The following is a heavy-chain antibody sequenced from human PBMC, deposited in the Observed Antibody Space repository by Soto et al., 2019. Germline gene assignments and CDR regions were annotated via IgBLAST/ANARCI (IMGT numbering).Heavy chain of an antibody. V-gene: IGHV3-53*01. CDR2: IYSGGST. CDR3: ARERRGGYCSGGSCYYYYGMDV. J-gene: IGHJ6*02. D-gene: IGHD2-15*01. CDR1: GFTVSSNY. Sequence: EVQLVESGGGLIQPGGSLRLSCAASGFTVSSNYMSWVRQAPGKGLEWVSVIYSGGSTYYADSVKGRFTISRDNSKNTLYLQMNSLRAEDTAVYYCARERRGGYCSGGSCYYYYGMDVWGQGTTVTVSS.